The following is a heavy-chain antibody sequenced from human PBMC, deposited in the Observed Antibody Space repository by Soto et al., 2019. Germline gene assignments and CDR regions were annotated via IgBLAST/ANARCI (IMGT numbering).Heavy chain of an antibody. D-gene: IGHD3-22*01. CDR3: ARDHYDSSGLGRWFDP. J-gene: IGHJ5*02. CDR1: GFDFTNYG. Sequence: QVQLVESGGGVVQPGRSLRLSCAASGFDFTNYGMHWVRQAPGKGLEWVAVIWYDGSYELYAESVKGRFTISRDNSRITLYLQMDSLRAEDTAVYYCARDHYDSSGLGRWFDPWGQGTLVTVSS. CDR2: IWYDGSYE. V-gene: IGHV3-33*01.